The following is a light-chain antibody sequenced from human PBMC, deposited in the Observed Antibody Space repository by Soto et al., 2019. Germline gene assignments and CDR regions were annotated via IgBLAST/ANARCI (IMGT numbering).Light chain of an antibody. V-gene: IGLV2-8*01. CDR2: EVY. J-gene: IGLJ1*01. Sequence: QSALTQPPSASGSPGQSVTISCTGTSSDVGGYNYVSWYQQHPGQAPKLMIYEVYKRPSGVPDRFSGSQSGNTASLTVSGLQAEDEADYYCNSYAGSNIVFGTGTKLTVL. CDR3: NSYAGSNIV. CDR1: SSDVGGYNY.